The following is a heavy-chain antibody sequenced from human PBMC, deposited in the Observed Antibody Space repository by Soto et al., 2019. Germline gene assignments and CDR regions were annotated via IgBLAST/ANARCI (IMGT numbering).Heavy chain of an antibody. CDR3: AKRRVGSGSLTPRVDF. J-gene: IGHJ4*02. CDR2: ISGGGDTT. D-gene: IGHD3-10*01. CDR1: GVTFNNYA. V-gene: IGHV3-23*01. Sequence: EVQLLESGGGLVQPGGSLRLSCAASGVTFNNYAMTWVRQAPGKGLEWVSAISGGGDTTSYADSVKGRFTVSRDGSKNTLYLLMISLRAEDTALYNCAKRRVGSGSLTPRVDFWGQGTLFTVSS.